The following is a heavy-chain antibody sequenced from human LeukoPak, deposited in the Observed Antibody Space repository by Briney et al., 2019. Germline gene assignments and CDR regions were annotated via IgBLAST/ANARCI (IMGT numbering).Heavy chain of an antibody. CDR1: GFTFTNDF. V-gene: IGHV3-7*01. Sequence: GGSLRLSCAASGFTFTNDFMTWVRQAPGKGLEWVANIKQDGSEKYYVDSVKGRFTISRDNAKNSLYLQMNSLRAEDTAVYYCVNGGLAYYFDYWGQGTLVTVSS. J-gene: IGHJ4*02. CDR2: IKQDGSEK. D-gene: IGHD2-8*01. CDR3: VNGGLAYYFDY.